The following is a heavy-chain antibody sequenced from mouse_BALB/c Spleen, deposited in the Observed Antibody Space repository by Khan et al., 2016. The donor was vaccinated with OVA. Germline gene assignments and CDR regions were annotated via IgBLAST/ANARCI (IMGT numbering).Heavy chain of an antibody. CDR1: GYSITSDYA. D-gene: IGHD1-1*01. Sequence: VQLKQSGPGLVKPSQSLSLTCTVTGYSITSDYAWNWLRQFPGNKLEWMGYISYSGSTSYNPSLKSRISITRDTSKNPFFLQLNSVTTEDTATDDCARDYGSSYAMDYWGQGTSVTVSS. J-gene: IGHJ4*01. CDR3: ARDYGSSYAMDY. CDR2: ISYSGST. V-gene: IGHV3-2*02.